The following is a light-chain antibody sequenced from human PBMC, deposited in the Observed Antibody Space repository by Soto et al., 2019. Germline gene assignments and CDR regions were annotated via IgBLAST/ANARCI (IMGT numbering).Light chain of an antibody. V-gene: IGKV3-15*01. CDR3: QQYNNWPPYT. Sequence: EVVMRQSPATLSVSPGEGAPLSCRASQGIGDTLAWYQHKPGQTPRLLIYDTSTRATGVPTRFSGSRSGAEFTLTISSLQSEDYAVYYCQQYNNWPPYTVGQGTKVDIK. CDR2: DTS. CDR1: QGIGDT. J-gene: IGKJ2*01.